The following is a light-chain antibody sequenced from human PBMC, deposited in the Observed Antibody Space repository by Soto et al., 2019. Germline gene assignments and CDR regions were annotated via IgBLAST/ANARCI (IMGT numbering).Light chain of an antibody. CDR1: NSDVGTYIY. J-gene: IGLJ1*01. CDR3: SSYTTTTTPLV. CDR2: EVT. Sequence: QSVLTQPASVSGSPGQSITISCTGTNSDVGTYIYVSWYQQRPGKAPKLLIYEVTNRPSGVSNRFSASKSGNTASLTISGLQAEDEADYYCSSYTTTTTPLVFGTGIKV. V-gene: IGLV2-14*01.